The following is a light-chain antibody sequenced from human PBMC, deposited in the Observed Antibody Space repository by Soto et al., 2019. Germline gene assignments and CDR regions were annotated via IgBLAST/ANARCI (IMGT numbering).Light chain of an antibody. J-gene: IGKJ5*01. CDR2: GAS. CDR1: QTVSSY. CDR3: QQYGTSPIT. Sequence: ENVLTQSPGTLSLSPGERATLSCRASQTVSSYLTWYQQRPGQAPRLLIYGASKRATGIPDRFSGSGSGTDFTLTISRLEPEDFALYYCQQYGTSPITFGPGTRLETK. V-gene: IGKV3-20*01.